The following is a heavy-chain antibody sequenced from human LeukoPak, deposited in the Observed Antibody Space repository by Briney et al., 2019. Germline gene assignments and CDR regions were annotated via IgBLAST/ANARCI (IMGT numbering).Heavy chain of an antibody. V-gene: IGHV3-33*01. CDR1: GFTLKSYA. CDR3: ARAVAPTMLNPYYYYGMDV. CDR2: IWYDGSIE. Sequence: PGGSLRPSCAASGFTLKSYAMHWVRQAPGKGLEWVAVIWYDGSIEYYADSVKGRFTISRDNSKNMLFLQMNSLRVEDAALYYCARAVAPTMLNPYYYYGMDVWGQGTKVTVSS. D-gene: IGHD3-16*01. J-gene: IGHJ6*01.